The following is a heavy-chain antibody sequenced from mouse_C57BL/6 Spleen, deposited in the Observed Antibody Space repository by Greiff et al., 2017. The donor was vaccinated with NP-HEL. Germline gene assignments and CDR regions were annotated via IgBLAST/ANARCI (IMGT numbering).Heavy chain of an antibody. J-gene: IGHJ4*01. CDR3: ARPPITTVVEDYAMDY. CDR1: GYTFTSYW. D-gene: IGHD1-1*01. Sequence: QVQLQQPGAELVKPGASVKLSCKASGYTFTSYWMHWVKQRPGRGLEWIGRIDPNSGGTKYNEKFKSKATLTVDKPSSTAYMQLSSLTSEDSAVYDCARPPITTVVEDYAMDYWGQGTSVTVSS. V-gene: IGHV1-72*01. CDR2: IDPNSGGT.